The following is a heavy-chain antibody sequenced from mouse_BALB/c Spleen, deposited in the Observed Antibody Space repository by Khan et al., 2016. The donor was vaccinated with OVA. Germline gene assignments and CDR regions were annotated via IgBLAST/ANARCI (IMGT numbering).Heavy chain of an antibody. CDR3: AREEALYYFDY. Sequence: QVQLQQSGAELVRPGTSVKLSCKTSGYIFTSYWIHWVKQRSGQGLEWIARIYPGTDNTYYNEKFKDRATLTADKSSSPAYFQLSSLKSEDSAVFFCAREEALYYFDYWGQGTTLTVSS. CDR1: GYIFTSYW. V-gene: IGHV1S132*01. J-gene: IGHJ2*01. CDR2: IYPGTDNT. D-gene: IGHD3-2*02.